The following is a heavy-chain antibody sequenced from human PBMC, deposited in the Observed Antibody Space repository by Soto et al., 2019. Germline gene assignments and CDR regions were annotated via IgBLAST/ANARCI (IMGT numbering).Heavy chain of an antibody. Sequence: VQLVESGGGVVQPGRSLRLSCAASGFTFSSYGMNWVRQAPGKGLEWVAVIWYDGSNKYYGDSVKGRFTISRDTSKNTVYLQMNSLRAEDTAVYYCARDVGYCSGGSCYPFDLWGRGTLVTVSS. CDR2: IWYDGSNK. V-gene: IGHV3-33*01. CDR3: ARDVGYCSGGSCYPFDL. J-gene: IGHJ2*01. CDR1: GFTFSSYG. D-gene: IGHD2-15*01.